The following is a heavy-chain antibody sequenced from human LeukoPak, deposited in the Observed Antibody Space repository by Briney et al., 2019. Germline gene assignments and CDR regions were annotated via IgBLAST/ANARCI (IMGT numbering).Heavy chain of an antibody. Sequence: SETLSLTCTGSGGSISSSSYYWGWIRQPPGKGLEWIGSIYYSGSTYYNPSLKSRVTISVDTSKNQFSLKLSSVTAADTAVYYCARSPYSSGWRFDYWGQGTLVTVSS. D-gene: IGHD6-19*01. CDR1: GGSISSSSYY. CDR3: ARSPYSSGWRFDY. J-gene: IGHJ4*02. CDR2: IYYSGST. V-gene: IGHV4-39*01.